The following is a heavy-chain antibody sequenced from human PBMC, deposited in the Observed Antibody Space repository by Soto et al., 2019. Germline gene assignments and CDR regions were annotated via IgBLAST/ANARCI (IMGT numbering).Heavy chain of an antibody. V-gene: IGHV4-34*01. Sequence: PSETLSLTCAVYGGSFSGYYWSWIRQPPGKGLEWIGEINHSGSTNYNPSLKSRVTISVDTSKNQFSLKLSSVTAADTAVYYCARGAAGYCSGGSCLFDYWGQGTLVTVSS. CDR3: ARGAAGYCSGGSCLFDY. D-gene: IGHD2-15*01. J-gene: IGHJ4*02. CDR2: INHSGST. CDR1: GGSFSGYY.